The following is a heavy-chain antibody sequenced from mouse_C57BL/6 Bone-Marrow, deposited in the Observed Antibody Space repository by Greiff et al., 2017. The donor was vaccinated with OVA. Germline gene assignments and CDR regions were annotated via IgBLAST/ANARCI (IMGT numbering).Heavy chain of an antibody. CDR1: GFTFSSYT. CDR2: ISGGGGNT. CDR3: ARHGGRGFAY. V-gene: IGHV5-9*01. J-gene: IGHJ3*01. Sequence: DVMLVESGGGLVKPGGSLKLSCAASGFTFSSYTTSWVRQTPEKRLEWVATISGGGGNTYYPDSVKGRFTISRDNAKNTLYLQMSSLRSEDTALYYCARHGGRGFAYWGQGTLVTVSA.